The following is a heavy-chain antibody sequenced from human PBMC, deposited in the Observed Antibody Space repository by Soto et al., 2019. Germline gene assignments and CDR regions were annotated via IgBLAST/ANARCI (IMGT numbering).Heavy chain of an antibody. CDR3: ARVMGGSSLPFDP. CDR1: GFTFSSYW. J-gene: IGHJ5*02. V-gene: IGHV3-7*03. D-gene: IGHD1-26*01. CDR2: IKQDGSEK. Sequence: EVQLVESGGGLVQPGGSLRLSCAASGFTFSSYWMSWVRQAPGKGLEWVANIKQDGSEKYYVDSVKGRFTISRDNAKNSLYLQMNSLRAEDTAVYYCARVMGGSSLPFDPWGQGTLVTVSS.